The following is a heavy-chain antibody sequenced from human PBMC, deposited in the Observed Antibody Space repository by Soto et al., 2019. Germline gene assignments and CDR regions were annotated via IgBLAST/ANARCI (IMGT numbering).Heavy chain of an antibody. CDR3: ARARPGPLLP. D-gene: IGHD6-6*01. Sequence: QVQLQQWGAGLLKPSETLSLTCAVYGGSFSGYYWSWIRQPPGKGLEWIGEINHSGSTNYNPSLKXXAXIXVDTSKNQFSLKLSSVTAADTAVYYCARARPGPLLPWGQGTLVTVSS. CDR2: INHSGST. J-gene: IGHJ5*02. V-gene: IGHV4-34*01. CDR1: GGSFSGYY.